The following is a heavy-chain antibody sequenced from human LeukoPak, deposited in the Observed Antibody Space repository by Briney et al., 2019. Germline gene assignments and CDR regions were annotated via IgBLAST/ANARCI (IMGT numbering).Heavy chain of an antibody. V-gene: IGHV4-39*01. CDR1: GGSISSSSYY. Sequence: SETLSLTCTVSGGSISSSSYYWGWIRQPPGKGLEWIGSIYYSGITYYNPSLKSRVTISVDTSKNQFSLRLSSVTAADTAVYYCARPPSYYYDSSAVGDDYWGQGTLVTVSS. D-gene: IGHD3-22*01. CDR2: IYYSGIT. CDR3: ARPPSYYYDSSAVGDDY. J-gene: IGHJ4*02.